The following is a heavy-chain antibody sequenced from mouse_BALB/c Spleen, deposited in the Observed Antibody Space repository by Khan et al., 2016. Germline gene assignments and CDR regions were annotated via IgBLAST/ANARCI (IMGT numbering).Heavy chain of an antibody. D-gene: IGHD1-2*01. CDR1: GFSLTSYG. CDR3: ARDRRRNAMDY. Sequence: QVQLKQSGPGLVAPSQSLSITCTVSGFSLTSYGVHWVRQPPGKGLEWLGVIWAGGSTNYNSALMSRLSISKDNSKSQVFLKMNSLQTDDTAKYYCARDRRRNAMDYWGQGTSVTVSS. CDR2: IWAGGST. V-gene: IGHV2-9*02. J-gene: IGHJ4*01.